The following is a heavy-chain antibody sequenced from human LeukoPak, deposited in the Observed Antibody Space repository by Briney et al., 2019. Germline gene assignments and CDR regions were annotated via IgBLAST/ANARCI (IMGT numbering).Heavy chain of an antibody. V-gene: IGHV3-23*01. J-gene: IGHJ3*02. CDR2: ISGSGGST. CDR1: GFTFSSYA. Sequence: GGSLRLSCAASGFTFSSYAMSRVRQAPGKGLEWVSLISGSGGSTYYADSVKGRFTISRDNSKNTLYLQMNSLRAEDTAVFYCAKDRCDYVWGSYLGAFDIWGQGTMVTGSS. CDR3: AKDRCDYVWGSYLGAFDI. D-gene: IGHD3-16*01.